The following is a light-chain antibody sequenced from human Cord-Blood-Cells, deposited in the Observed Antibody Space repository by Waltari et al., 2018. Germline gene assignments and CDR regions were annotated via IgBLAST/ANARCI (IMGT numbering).Light chain of an antibody. J-gene: IGLJ2*01. V-gene: IGLV2-14*01. CDR2: EVS. CDR1: SSDVGGYNY. Sequence: QSALPQPASVSGSPGQSLTISCPGTSSDVGGYNYVSWYQQHPGKAPKLMSYEVSKRPSGVSNRFSGSKSGNTASLTISGLQAEDEADYYCSSYTSSSTLVFGGGTKLTVL. CDR3: SSYTSSSTLV.